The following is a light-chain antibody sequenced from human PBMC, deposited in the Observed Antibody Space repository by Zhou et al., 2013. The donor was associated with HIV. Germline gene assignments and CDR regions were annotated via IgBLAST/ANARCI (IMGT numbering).Light chain of an antibody. Sequence: DIVMTQTPLSLPVTPGEPASISCRSSQSLLDSDDGNTYLDWYLQKPGQSPQLLIYMVSYRASGVPDRFSGSGSGSDFTLKISRVEAEDVGVYYCMQRIEFPSFGGRDQGGDQT. CDR2: MVS. CDR3: MQRIEFPS. CDR1: QSLLDSDDGNTY. V-gene: IGKV2-40*01. J-gene: IGKJ4*01.